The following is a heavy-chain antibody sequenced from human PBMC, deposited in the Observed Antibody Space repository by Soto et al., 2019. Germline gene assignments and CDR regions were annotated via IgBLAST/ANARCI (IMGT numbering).Heavy chain of an antibody. CDR3: TRDQF. J-gene: IGHJ4*02. Sequence: EGQLLQSGGGLVQPGGSLRLSCVGSGFTSRGFWMGWVRQAPGKGLEWVANIKEDATQKNYVDSVRGRFTISRDPATISLYLHMNCLRAEDTAVYYCTRDQFWGQGTLVTVSS. CDR2: IKEDATQK. CDR1: GFTSRGFW. V-gene: IGHV3-7*05.